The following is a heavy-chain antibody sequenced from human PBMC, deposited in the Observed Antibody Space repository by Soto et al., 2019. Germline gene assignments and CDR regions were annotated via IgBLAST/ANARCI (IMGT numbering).Heavy chain of an antibody. CDR1: GFTFSSYV. J-gene: IGHJ4*02. CDR2: ISGSGGST. CDR3: AKGVYYYDISGYLH. Sequence: GGSVRFSCAASGFTFSSYVMNWVRQAPGKGLEWVSGISGSGGSTYYADSVKGRFTISRDNSKNTLYLQMNSLRAEDTAVYYYAKGVYYYDISGYLHWGQATLFTFSS. D-gene: IGHD3-22*01. V-gene: IGHV3-23*01.